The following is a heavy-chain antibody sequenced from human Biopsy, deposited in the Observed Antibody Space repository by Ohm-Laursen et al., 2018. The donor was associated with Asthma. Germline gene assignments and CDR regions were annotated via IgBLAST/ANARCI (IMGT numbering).Heavy chain of an antibody. CDR2: VFYGGAT. J-gene: IGHJ5*02. CDR3: ARGIGLSGYDFWSGYSATPNWFDP. V-gene: IGHV4-59*01. CDR1: GDSISSYH. Sequence: TLSLTCTVSGDSISSYHWSWIRPPPGKGLDWIGNVFYGGATNYNPSLKSRVTISVDTSKNQFFLRLSSVTAADTAVYYCARGIGLSGYDFWSGYSATPNWFDPWGQGTLVTVSS. D-gene: IGHD3-3*01.